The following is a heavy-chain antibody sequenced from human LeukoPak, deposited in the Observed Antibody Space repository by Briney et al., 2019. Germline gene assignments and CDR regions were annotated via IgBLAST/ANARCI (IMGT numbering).Heavy chain of an antibody. CDR3: AKGRGYSGYDFFDY. V-gene: IGHV3-23*01. CDR1: GFTFSSYA. J-gene: IGHJ4*02. CDR2: ISASGGST. Sequence: GGSLRLSCAASGFTFSSYAMSWVRQAPGKGLEWVSAISASGGSTFYADSVKGRFTISRDNSKNTLYLQMNRLRAEDTALYYCAKGRGYSGYDFFDYWGQGTLVTVSS. D-gene: IGHD5-12*01.